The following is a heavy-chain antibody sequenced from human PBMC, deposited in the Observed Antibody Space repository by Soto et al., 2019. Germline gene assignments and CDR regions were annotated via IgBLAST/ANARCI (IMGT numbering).Heavy chain of an antibody. Sequence: VESLKISCTGFGYTFTTFWISCVLQMPVKVLEWMGRIDPGDTYATYSPAFQGHVTISAGKATSTAYLQWSSLKASDTAMYFCARIYCTTTTCDSWFDPWGQGTLVTVSS. D-gene: IGHD2-2*01. CDR2: IDPGDTYA. J-gene: IGHJ5*02. CDR3: ARIYCTTTTCDSWFDP. CDR1: GYTFTTFW. V-gene: IGHV5-10-1*01.